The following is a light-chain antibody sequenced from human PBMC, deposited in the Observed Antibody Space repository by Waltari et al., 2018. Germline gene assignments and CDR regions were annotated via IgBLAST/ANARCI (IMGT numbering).Light chain of an antibody. Sequence: HSPLPPPAAGPVSSSRSFTSSRTPTRSQGRRSYFLSLFQQLPGKAPRLLIYDVSSRPSGVSNRFSGSKSGNTASLTISGLQAEDEADYYCSSYTTKYTPVVLGGGTRLTVL. CDR1: RSQGRRSYF. CDR3: SSYTTKYTPVV. J-gene: IGLJ2*01. V-gene: IGLV2-14*03. CDR2: DVS.